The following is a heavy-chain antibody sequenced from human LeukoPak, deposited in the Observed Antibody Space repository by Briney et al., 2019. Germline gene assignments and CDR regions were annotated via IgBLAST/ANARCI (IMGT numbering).Heavy chain of an antibody. V-gene: IGHV1-69*04. CDR2: IIPILGIA. CDR1: GGTVTSYA. CDR3: ASGQGGYSAFDI. D-gene: IGHD1-1*01. J-gene: IGHJ3*02. Sequence: GASGKLSCKASGGTVTSYAISWVRQAPGQRLEWRGRIIPILGIANYAQKFQGRVTITAYKSTSTAYMELSSLRSEDTAVYYCASGQGGYSAFDIWGQGTMVTVSS.